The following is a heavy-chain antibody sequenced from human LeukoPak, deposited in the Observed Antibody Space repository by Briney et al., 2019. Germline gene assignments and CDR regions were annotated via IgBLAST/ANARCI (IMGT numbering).Heavy chain of an antibody. CDR2: IYYSGST. CDR3: ARGDCSSTSCYTWVSQDAFDI. V-gene: IGHV4-31*03. D-gene: IGHD2-2*02. J-gene: IGHJ3*02. Sequence: SETLSLTCTVSGGSISSGGYYWSWIRQHPGKGLEWIWYIYYSGSTYYNPSLKSRVTISVDTSKNQFSLKLSSVTAADTAVYYCARGDCSSTSCYTWVSQDAFDIWGQGTMVTVSS. CDR1: GGSISSGGYY.